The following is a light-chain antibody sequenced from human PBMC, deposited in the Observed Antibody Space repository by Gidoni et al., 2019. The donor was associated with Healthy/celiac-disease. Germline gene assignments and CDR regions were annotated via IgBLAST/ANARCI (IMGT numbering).Light chain of an antibody. CDR1: SGHSSYA. V-gene: IGLV4-69*01. CDR3: QTWGTGIRV. CDR2: LNSDGSH. Sequence: SASASLGASVKLTCTLSSGHSSYAIAWHQQQPEKGPRSLMKLNSDGSHSKGDGIPDRFSGSSSGAERYLTISSLQSEDEADYYCQTWGTGIRVFGGGTKLTVL. J-gene: IGLJ3*02.